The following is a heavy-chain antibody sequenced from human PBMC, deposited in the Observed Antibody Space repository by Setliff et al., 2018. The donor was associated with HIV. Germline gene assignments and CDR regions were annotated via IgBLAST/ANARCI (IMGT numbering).Heavy chain of an antibody. CDR2: ISDSGGST. D-gene: IGHD3-22*01. CDR1: GFTFSKYA. Sequence: GGSLRLSCAASGFTFSKYAMSWVRQAPGKGLEWVSAISDSGGSTYYADSVKGRFTISRDNPKNTLYLQMNSLRAEDTAEYYCAKRGYDSSALRAFDAFDIWGQGTLVTVSS. CDR3: AKRGYDSSALRAFDAFDI. J-gene: IGHJ3*02. V-gene: IGHV3-23*01.